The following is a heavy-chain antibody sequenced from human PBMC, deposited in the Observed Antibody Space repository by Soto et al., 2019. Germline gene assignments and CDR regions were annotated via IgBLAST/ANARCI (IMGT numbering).Heavy chain of an antibody. V-gene: IGHV1-69*06. CDR3: ARRDTSGFLRYFDN. CDR1: GGTLSSFINYP. D-gene: IGHD3-3*01. J-gene: IGHJ4*02. Sequence: QMQLVQSGAEVKKPGSSVNVSCKASGGTLSSFINYPINWVRQAPGQGLEWMGGIVPNVGTVNYAPKFQGRVTITADKSTGTAYMELSSLRSEDTALYYCARRDTSGFLRYFDNWGQGTLVTVSS. CDR2: IVPNVGTV.